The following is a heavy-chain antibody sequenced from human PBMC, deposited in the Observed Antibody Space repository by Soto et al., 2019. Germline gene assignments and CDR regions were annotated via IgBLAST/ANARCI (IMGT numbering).Heavy chain of an antibody. CDR1: CGSISSGGYS. CDR2: IYHSGST. D-gene: IGHD5-12*01. CDR3: AAGGGLPRYY. J-gene: IGHJ4*02. Sequence: SETVSLTCAVSCGSISSGGYSWSWIRQPPGKGLEWIGYIYHSGSTYYNPSLKSRVTISVDRSKNQFSLKLSSVTAADTAVYYCAAGGGLPRYYWGQGTLVTVSP. V-gene: IGHV4-30-2*01.